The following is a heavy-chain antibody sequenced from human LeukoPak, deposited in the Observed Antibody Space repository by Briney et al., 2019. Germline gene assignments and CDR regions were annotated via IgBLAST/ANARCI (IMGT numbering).Heavy chain of an antibody. CDR1: GGSISSGSYY. CDR2: IYTSGST. CDR3: ARTGIAATGGYYYMDV. V-gene: IGHV4-61*02. D-gene: IGHD6-13*01. Sequence: PSETLSLTCTVSGGSISSGSYYWSWIRQPAGKGLEWIGRIYTSGSTNYNPSLKSRVTISVDTSKNQFSLKLSSVTAADTAVYYCARTGIAATGGYYYMDVWGKGTTVTVSS. J-gene: IGHJ6*03.